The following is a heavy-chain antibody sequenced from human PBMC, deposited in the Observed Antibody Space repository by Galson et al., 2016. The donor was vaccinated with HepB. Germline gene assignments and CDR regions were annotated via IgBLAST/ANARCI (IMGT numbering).Heavy chain of an antibody. CDR2: INPIGGST. Sequence: SVTVSCKASGFTFTNYYIHWVRQAPGQGLEWMGIINPIGGSTTYAQRFQGRVTMTRDTSTTRVYMELSNLGSEDTAVNYCASPWYYGSGSDIFAYWGQGTLVTVSS. J-gene: IGHJ4*02. CDR1: GFTFTNYY. V-gene: IGHV1-46*01. CDR3: ASPWYYGSGSDIFAY. D-gene: IGHD3-10*01.